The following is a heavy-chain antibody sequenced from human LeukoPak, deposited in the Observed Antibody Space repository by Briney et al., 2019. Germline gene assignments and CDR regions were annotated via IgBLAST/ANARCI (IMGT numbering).Heavy chain of an antibody. CDR3: ARAAVATRGAPVAWFDP. CDR1: GYTFSGYY. D-gene: IGHD5-12*01. V-gene: IGHV1-2*02. Sequence: ASVQVSCKASGYTFSGYYLHWMRQAPGQGLEWMGWINPNSSGTIYAQKFQGRVTMTRDTSISTAYMELSRLTSDDAGVYYCARAAVATRGAPVAWFDPWGQGTLVTVSS. J-gene: IGHJ5*02. CDR2: INPNSSGT.